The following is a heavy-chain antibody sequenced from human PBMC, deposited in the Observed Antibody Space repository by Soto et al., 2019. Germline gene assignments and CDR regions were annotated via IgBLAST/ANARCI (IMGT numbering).Heavy chain of an antibody. CDR2: ISFDGSDK. J-gene: IGHJ4*02. CDR3: AKDFGRIWYYFDC. CDR1: GFTFRSHG. Sequence: PGGSLRLSCAASGFTFRSHGMHWVRQAPGKGLEWLTVISFDGSDKYYADSVKGRFTISRDNSKNMLYLQMDSLGADDTALYYCAKDFGRIWYYFDCWGQGTLVTVSS. V-gene: IGHV3-30*18. D-gene: IGHD6-13*01.